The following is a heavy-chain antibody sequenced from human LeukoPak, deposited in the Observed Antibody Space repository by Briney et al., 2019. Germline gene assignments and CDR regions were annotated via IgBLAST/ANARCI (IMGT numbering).Heavy chain of an antibody. D-gene: IGHD1-26*01. J-gene: IGHJ4*02. CDR3: ARYIGGSGTYYFDH. CDR2: MYYSGAA. V-gene: IGHV4-39*01. Sequence: SETLSLTCTVSGGSISSSSYYWGWIRQPPGEGLEWIGSMYYSGAAYFNPSLKSRVTISVDTSKNQFSLKLISVTAADTAVYYCARYIGGSGTYYFDHWGQGTLVTVSS. CDR1: GGSISSSSYY.